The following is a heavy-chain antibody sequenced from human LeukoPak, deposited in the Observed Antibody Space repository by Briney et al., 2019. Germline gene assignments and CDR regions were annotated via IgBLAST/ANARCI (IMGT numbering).Heavy chain of an antibody. CDR3: DRARRGNFGVVIPLYFDY. CDR2: VSAYNGNT. D-gene: IGHD3-3*02. Sequence: ASVKVSCAASSYTFTSYGISWVRQAPGQGREYMGWVSAYNGNTNYAQKLQDRVTMTTDTSKNTAYMELRSLRSEDTAVFYCDRARRGNFGVVIPLYFDYWGQGTLVTVSS. CDR1: SYTFTSYG. V-gene: IGHV1-18*01. J-gene: IGHJ4*02.